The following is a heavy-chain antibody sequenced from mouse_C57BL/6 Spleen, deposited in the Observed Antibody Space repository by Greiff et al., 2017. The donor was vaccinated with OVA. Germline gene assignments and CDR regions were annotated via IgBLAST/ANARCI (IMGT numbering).Heavy chain of an antibody. D-gene: IGHD2-2*01. CDR2: ISYDGSN. Sequence: DVKLQESGPGLVKPSQSLSLTCSVTGYSITSGYYWNWIRQFPGNKLEWMGYISYDGSNNYNPSLKNRISITRDTSKNQFFLKLNSVTTEDTATYYCAREDCGYPFDYWGQGTTLTVSS. CDR3: AREDCGYPFDY. J-gene: IGHJ2*01. V-gene: IGHV3-6*01. CDR1: GYSITSGYY.